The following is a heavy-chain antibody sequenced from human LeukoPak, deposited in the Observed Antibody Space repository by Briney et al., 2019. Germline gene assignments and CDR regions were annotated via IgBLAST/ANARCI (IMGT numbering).Heavy chain of an antibody. CDR2: IYHSGST. J-gene: IGHJ5*02. CDR3: ARGGRKGFDP. CDR1: DGSISSSNW. D-gene: IGHD1-14*01. V-gene: IGHV4-4*02. Sequence: SGTLSLTCAVSDGSISSSNWWSWVRQPPGKGLEWIGEIYHSGSTNYNPSLKSRVTISVDTSKNQLSLKLSSVTAADTAVYYCARGGRKGFDPWGQGTLVTVSS.